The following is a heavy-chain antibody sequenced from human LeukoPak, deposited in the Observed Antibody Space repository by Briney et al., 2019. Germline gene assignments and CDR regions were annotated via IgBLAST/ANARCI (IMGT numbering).Heavy chain of an antibody. V-gene: IGHV4-38-2*01. Sequence: SETLSLTCGVSGYSISRGYYWAWIRQPPGNGLEWIGTIYHTGSTYYTPSLGSRVSISVDTSKNEFSLNLNSVTAADTAIYYCARAGWIITSGIDYWGQGALVTVSS. J-gene: IGHJ4*02. CDR3: ARAGWIITSGIDY. CDR1: GYSISRGYY. CDR2: IYHTGST. D-gene: IGHD3-10*01.